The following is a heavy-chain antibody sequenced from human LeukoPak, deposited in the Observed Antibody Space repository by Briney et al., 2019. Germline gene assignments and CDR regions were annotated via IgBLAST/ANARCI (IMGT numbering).Heavy chain of an antibody. CDR2: MSNDGSNK. D-gene: IGHD6-13*01. CDR3: VKSGIAAAGQRGYFDY. Sequence: QPGGSLRLSCVASGFTFTSDAMNWVRQAPGKGLEWVAVMSNDGSNKYYADSVKGRFTVSRDNSKNTLYLQMNSLRAEDTATYYCVKSGIAAAGQRGYFDYWGQGTLVTVSS. J-gene: IGHJ4*02. CDR1: GFTFTSDA. V-gene: IGHV3-30*18.